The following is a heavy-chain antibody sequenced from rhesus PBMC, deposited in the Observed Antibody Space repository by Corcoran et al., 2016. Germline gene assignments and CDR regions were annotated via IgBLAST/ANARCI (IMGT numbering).Heavy chain of an antibody. CDR2: IGGSSGST. CDR3: ARWRELLRYFDY. V-gene: IGHV4-127*01. CDR1: GYSISRGYG. Sequence: QVQLQESGPGLVKPSETLSLTCAVSGYSISRGYGWRWIRQPPGKGLEWVGCIGGSSGSTNSNPSLKSRVTISKDTSKNQFSLKLSSVTAADTAVYYCARWRELLRYFDYWGQGVLVTVSS. J-gene: IGHJ4*01. D-gene: IGHD1-44*02.